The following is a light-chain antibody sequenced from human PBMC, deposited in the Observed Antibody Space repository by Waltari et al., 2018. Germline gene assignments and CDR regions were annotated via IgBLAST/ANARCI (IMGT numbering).Light chain of an antibody. CDR2: ENT. CDR3: GTWDSSLSGAV. J-gene: IGLJ7*01. V-gene: IGLV1-51*02. Sequence: QSVLTQPPSVSAAPGQRVTISCSGGSHNIGNNSLSWYRQFPGTAPKLLIYENTERPSGIPGRFSGSKSGTSATLDITGLQAGDEADYYCGTWDSSLSGAVFGGGTHLTVL. CDR1: SHNIGNNS.